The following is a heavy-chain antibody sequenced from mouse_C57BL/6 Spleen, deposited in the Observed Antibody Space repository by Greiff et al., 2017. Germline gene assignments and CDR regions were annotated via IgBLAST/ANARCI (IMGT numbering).Heavy chain of an antibody. CDR3: ARGHYGSSYYWYFDV. V-gene: IGHV1-82*01. Sequence: VQLQQSGPELVKPGASVKISCKASGYAFSSSWMNWVKQRPGKGLEWIGRIYPGDGDTNYNGKFKGKATLTADKSSSTAYMQLSSLTSEDSAVYFCARGHYGSSYYWYFDVWGTGTTVTVSS. CDR1: GYAFSSSW. J-gene: IGHJ1*03. CDR2: IYPGDGDT. D-gene: IGHD1-1*01.